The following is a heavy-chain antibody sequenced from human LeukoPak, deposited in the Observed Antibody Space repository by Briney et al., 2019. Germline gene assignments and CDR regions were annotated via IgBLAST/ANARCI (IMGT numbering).Heavy chain of an antibody. CDR3: AREEGIAVAGTTTWFDP. V-gene: IGHV1-18*01. D-gene: IGHD6-19*01. Sequence: ASVKVSCKASGYTFTSYGISWVRQAPGQGLEWMGWISAYNGNTNYAQKLQGRVTMTTDTSTSTAYMELRSLRSDDTAVYYCAREEGIAVAGTTTWFDPWGQGTLVTVSS. J-gene: IGHJ5*02. CDR1: GYTFTSYG. CDR2: ISAYNGNT.